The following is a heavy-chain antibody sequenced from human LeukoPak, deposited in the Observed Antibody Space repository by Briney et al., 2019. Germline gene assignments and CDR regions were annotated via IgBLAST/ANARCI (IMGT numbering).Heavy chain of an antibody. CDR3: ATDLFYGDYDDY. V-gene: IGHV3-7*03. D-gene: IGHD4-17*01. CDR2: IKQDGSEK. Sequence: GGSLRLSCAASGFTFSSYGMSWVRQAPGKGLEWVANIKQDGSEKYYVDSVKGRFTISRDNSKNTLYLQMNSLRAGDTAVYYCATDLFYGDYDDYWRQGTLVTVSS. CDR1: GFTFSSYG. J-gene: IGHJ4*02.